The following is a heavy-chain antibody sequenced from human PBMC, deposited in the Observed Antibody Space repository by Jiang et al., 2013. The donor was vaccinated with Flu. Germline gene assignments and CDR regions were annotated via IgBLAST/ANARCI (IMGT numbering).Heavy chain of an antibody. CDR2: IKQDGSEK. CDR1: GFTFSSYW. V-gene: IGHV3-7*03. Sequence: QLVESGGGLVQPGGSLRLSCAASGFTFSSYWMSWVRQAPGKGLEWVANIKQDGSEKYYVDSVKGRFTISRDNAKNSLYLQMNSLRAEDTAVYYCASRPTVVTPEVDYWGQGTLVTVSS. D-gene: IGHD4-23*01. CDR3: ASRPTVVTPEVDY. J-gene: IGHJ4*02.